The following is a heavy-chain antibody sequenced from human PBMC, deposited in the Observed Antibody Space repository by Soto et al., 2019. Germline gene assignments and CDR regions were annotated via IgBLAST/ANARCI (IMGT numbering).Heavy chain of an antibody. V-gene: IGHV4-30-2*01. CDR1: GGSITSGDSS. J-gene: IGHJ4*02. D-gene: IGHD1-26*01. CDR3: ASGGGYGYYFDY. Sequence: QLQLQQSGSGLLKPSQTLSLTCGVSGGSITSGDSSWTWIRQTPGMGLEWIGNIPHSGSTYYNPSLQSRVTRSLTRANNPFSLKLSSVTAADTAVYCFASGGGYGYYFDYWGQGTLVTVSS. CDR2: IPHSGST.